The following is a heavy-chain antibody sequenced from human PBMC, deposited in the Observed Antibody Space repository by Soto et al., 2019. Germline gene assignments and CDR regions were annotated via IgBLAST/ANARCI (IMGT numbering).Heavy chain of an antibody. CDR1: GFIFTDHW. D-gene: IGHD2-2*01. Sequence: EVHLAESGGGLVQPGGSLRLSCVASGFIFTDHWMHWVRQAPGKALVWVARINSGGTRVNYADFVKGRFTISRDNAQDTLYLQMPSLGVDDTAVYYCASGDCSGPSCFFGGTHWGQGTLVTVSS. CDR3: ASGDCSGPSCFFGGTH. V-gene: IGHV3-74*01. CDR2: INSGGTRV. J-gene: IGHJ4*02.